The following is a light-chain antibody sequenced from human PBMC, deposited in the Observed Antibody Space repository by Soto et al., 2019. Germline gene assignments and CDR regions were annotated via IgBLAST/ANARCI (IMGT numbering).Light chain of an antibody. CDR2: WAS. CDR1: QSVLYNSNNKNY. V-gene: IGKV4-1*01. CDR3: QQYESTPPT. Sequence: DIVMTQSPDSLAVSLGERATINCKSSQSVLYNSNNKNYLAWYQQRPGQPPKLLIYWASTRESGVPDRFSGSGSGTDFTLTITSLQAEEVAVYYCQQYESTPPTFGQGTKLEIK. J-gene: IGKJ2*01.